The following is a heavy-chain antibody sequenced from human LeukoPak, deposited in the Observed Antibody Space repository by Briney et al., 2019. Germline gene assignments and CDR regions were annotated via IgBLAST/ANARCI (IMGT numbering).Heavy chain of an antibody. J-gene: IGHJ5*02. D-gene: IGHD4-23*01. V-gene: IGHV4-39*07. CDR3: ARVLRDYGGNSNWFDP. Sequence: PSETLSLTCTVSGGSISSSIYYWGWIRQPPGEGLEWIGSIYYSGSTYYNPSLKSRVTISVDTSKNQFSLKLSSVTAADTAVYYCARVLRDYGGNSNWFDPWGQGTLVTGSS. CDR2: IYYSGST. CDR1: GGSISSSIYY.